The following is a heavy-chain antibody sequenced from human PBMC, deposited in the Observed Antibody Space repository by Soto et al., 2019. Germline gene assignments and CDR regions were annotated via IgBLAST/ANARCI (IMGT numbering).Heavy chain of an antibody. J-gene: IGHJ4*02. Sequence: SETLSLTCAVYGGSFIGYYWSWSRQPPGKGLEWIGEINHSGSTNYNPSLKSRVTISVDTSKNQFSLKLSSVTAADTAVYYCAREGYDSSGDWIDYWGQGTLVTVSS. CDR2: INHSGST. V-gene: IGHV4-34*01. CDR1: GGSFIGYY. D-gene: IGHD3-22*01. CDR3: AREGYDSSGDWIDY.